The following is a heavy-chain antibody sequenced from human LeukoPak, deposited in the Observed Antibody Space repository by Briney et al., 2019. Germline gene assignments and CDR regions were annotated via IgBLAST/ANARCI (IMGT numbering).Heavy chain of an antibody. Sequence: ASVKVSCKTSGYTFINYDINWVRQASGQGLEWMGYVTPDSGNTGYAQKFRGRITITSDTSKSTAYMDLSSLKSDDTAVYYCVALARWGQGTLVTVSS. J-gene: IGHJ4*02. D-gene: IGHD3-3*02. V-gene: IGHV1-8*03. CDR2: VTPDSGNT. CDR1: GYTFINYD. CDR3: VALAR.